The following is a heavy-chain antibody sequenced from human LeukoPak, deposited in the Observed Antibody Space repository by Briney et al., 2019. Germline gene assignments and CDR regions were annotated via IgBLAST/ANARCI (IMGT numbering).Heavy chain of an antibody. CDR2: INHSGST. D-gene: IGHD1-26*01. J-gene: IGHJ4*02. V-gene: IGHV4-34*01. CDR3: ARGKGSYGTDFDY. Sequence: PSETLSLTCAVYGGSFSGYYWGWIRQPPGKGLEWVGEINHSGSTHYTPSLKSRVTISVDTSKHQFSLKLSSVTAADTAVYYCARGKGSYGTDFDYWGQGTLVTVSS. CDR1: GGSFSGYY.